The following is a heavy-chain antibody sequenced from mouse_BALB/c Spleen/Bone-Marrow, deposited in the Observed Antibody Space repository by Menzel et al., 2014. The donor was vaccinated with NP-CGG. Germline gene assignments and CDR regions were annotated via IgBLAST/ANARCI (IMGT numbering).Heavy chain of an antibody. D-gene: IGHD2-2*01. V-gene: IGHV1-9*01. J-gene: IGHJ3*01. CDR3: ARRGGYPWFAY. CDR2: ILPGSYST. Sequence: VQRVESGAELLRPGASVKISCKATGYTFRNYWIERVKQRPGHGLEWIGEILPGSYSTNYNEKLKGKATFTAGTSSNTAHMQLSSLTSEDSAVYYCARRGGYPWFAYWGQGTLVTVSA. CDR1: GYTFRNYW.